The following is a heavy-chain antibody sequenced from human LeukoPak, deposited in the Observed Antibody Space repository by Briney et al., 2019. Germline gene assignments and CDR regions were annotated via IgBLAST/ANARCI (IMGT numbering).Heavy chain of an antibody. D-gene: IGHD2-2*01. CDR2: IIPIFGTA. Sequence: SVKVSCKASGGTSSSYAISWVRQAPGQGLEWMGGIIPIFGTANYAQKFQGRVTITADESTSTAYMELSSLRSEDTAVYYCAGYCSSTSCPIDYWGQGTLVTVSS. V-gene: IGHV1-69*13. J-gene: IGHJ4*02. CDR3: AGYCSSTSCPIDY. CDR1: GGTSSSYA.